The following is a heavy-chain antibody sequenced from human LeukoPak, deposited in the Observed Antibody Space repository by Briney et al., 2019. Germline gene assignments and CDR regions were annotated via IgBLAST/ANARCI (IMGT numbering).Heavy chain of an antibody. CDR1: GFTFNTYS. J-gene: IGHJ4*02. Sequence: GGSLRLSCAASGFTFNTYSMNWVRQAPGKGLEWVSCISSSSSSIYYADSVKGRFTISRDNAKSSLFLQMNSLRAEDTAVYYCARGTPTTRDFDSWGQGTLVTVSS. V-gene: IGHV3-21*01. CDR2: ISSSSSSI. D-gene: IGHD4-11*01. CDR3: ARGTPTTRDFDS.